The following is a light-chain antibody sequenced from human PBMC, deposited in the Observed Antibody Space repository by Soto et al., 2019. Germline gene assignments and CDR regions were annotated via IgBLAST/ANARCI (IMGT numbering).Light chain of an antibody. CDR3: VLYMGSGIWV. J-gene: IGLJ3*02. CDR2: STN. V-gene: IGLV8-61*01. CDR1: SGSVSTSYY. Sequence: QTVVTQEPSFSVSPGRTVTLTCGLSSGSVSTSYYPSWYQQTPGQAPRTLIYSTNTRSSGVPDRFSGSILGNKAALTITGAQADDESDYYCVLYMGSGIWVFGGGTSSPS.